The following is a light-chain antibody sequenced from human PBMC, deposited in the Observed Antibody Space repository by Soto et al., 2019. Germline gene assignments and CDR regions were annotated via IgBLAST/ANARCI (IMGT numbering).Light chain of an antibody. V-gene: IGKV2-30*01. J-gene: IGKJ1*01. CDR1: QSLVYRDGNAY. CDR3: MQGTHWPPT. Sequence: DVVMTQSPLSLPVTLGQPASISCRSSQSLVYRDGNAYLNWFQQRPGQSPRRLIYKASRRDSGVXDXXSARGSVTDFTLQINRVEAEDVGVSYCMQGTHWPPTFGRGTRVEIK. CDR2: KAS.